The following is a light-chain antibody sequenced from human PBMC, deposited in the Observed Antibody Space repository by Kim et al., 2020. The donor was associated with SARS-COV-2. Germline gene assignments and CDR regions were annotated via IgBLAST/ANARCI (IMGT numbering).Light chain of an antibody. CDR1: QDIDNS. Sequence: GDRVTITCLASQDIDNSLNWYQQKPGEPPKLLIYEATNLETGVPRRFTGSTSVTDFTLTISSLQPEDIATYFCQQYHDVPFTFGGGTKVDIK. CDR2: EAT. CDR3: QQYHDVPFT. V-gene: IGKV1-33*01. J-gene: IGKJ4*01.